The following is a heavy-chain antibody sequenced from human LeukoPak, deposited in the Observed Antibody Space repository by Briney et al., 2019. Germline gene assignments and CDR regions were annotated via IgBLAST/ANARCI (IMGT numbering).Heavy chain of an antibody. D-gene: IGHD4-17*01. V-gene: IGHV3-74*01. CDR2: INSDGSRT. J-gene: IGHJ4*02. Sequence: PGGSLRLSCAASGGTSSTYWIHWGRHAPGKGLRWVSRINSDGSRTSYADSVKRRFTTSRDNAKHTVYLHMNSLKVEDTAVYYCARSYSGDYAAFWGQGTLVAVSS. CDR1: GGTSSTYW. CDR3: ARSYSGDYAAF.